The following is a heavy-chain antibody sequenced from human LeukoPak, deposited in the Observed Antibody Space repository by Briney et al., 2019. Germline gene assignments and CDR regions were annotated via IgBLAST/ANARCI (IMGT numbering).Heavy chain of an antibody. V-gene: IGHV1-69*13. CDR1: GGTFSSYA. Sequence: ASVKVSCKASGGTFSSYAISWVRQAPGQGLEWMGGIIPIFGTANYAQKFQGRVTITADESTSTAYMELSSLRSEDTAVYYCARDRGSGWSFDYWGQGTLVTVSS. D-gene: IGHD6-19*01. CDR2: IIPIFGTA. CDR3: ARDRGSGWSFDY. J-gene: IGHJ4*02.